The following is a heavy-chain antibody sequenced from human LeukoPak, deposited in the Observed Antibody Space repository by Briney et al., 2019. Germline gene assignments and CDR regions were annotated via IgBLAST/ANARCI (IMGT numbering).Heavy chain of an antibody. CDR3: ARVGGGLTVFVALEA. CDR2: ISSSSSYI. V-gene: IGHV3-21*01. J-gene: IGHJ6*04. Sequence: GGSLRLSCAASGFTFSSYSMNWVRQAPGKGLEWVSSISSSSSYIYYADSVKGRFTISRDNAKNPLYLQMNSLRAEDTAVYYCARVGGGLTVFVALEAWGKGTTVTASS. CDR1: GFTFSSYS. D-gene: IGHD3-3*01.